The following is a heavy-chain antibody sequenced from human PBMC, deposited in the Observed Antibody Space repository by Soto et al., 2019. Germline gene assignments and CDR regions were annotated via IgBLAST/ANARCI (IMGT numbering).Heavy chain of an antibody. D-gene: IGHD2-2*01. J-gene: IGHJ4*02. Sequence: ASVKVSCKASGYTFTSYDINWVQQATGQGLEWMGWMNPNSGNTGYAQKFQGRVTMTRNTSISTAYMELSSLRSEDTAVYYCARGAIVLVPAARGLDYWGQGTLVTVSS. CDR1: GYTFTSYD. CDR3: ARGAIVLVPAARGLDY. V-gene: IGHV1-8*01. CDR2: MNPNSGNT.